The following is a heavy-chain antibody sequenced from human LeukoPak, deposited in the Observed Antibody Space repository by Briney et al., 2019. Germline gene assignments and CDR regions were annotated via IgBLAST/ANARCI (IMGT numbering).Heavy chain of an antibody. J-gene: IGHJ6*03. D-gene: IGHD3-3*01. CDR2: ISAYNGDT. V-gene: IGHV1-18*01. CDR1: GYTFTSDG. CDR3: AREALWSGYRYYYYYMDV. Sequence: AASVKVSCKASGYTFTSDGISWVRQAPGQGLEWMGWISAYNGDTNYAQKLQGRVTMTTDTSTSTAYMELRSLRSDDTAVYYCAREALWSGYRYYYYYMDVWGKGTTVTVSS.